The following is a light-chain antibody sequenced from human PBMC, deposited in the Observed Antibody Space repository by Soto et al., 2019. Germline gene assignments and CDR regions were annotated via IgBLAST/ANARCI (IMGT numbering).Light chain of an antibody. CDR1: QSVGTY. V-gene: IGKV3-11*01. J-gene: IGKJ4*01. CDR2: DAS. CDR3: HQRSSWPLT. Sequence: EIVLTQSPATLSLSPGERATLSCRASQSVGTYLAWHQQKPGQAPRLLLYDASTRATGIPARFSGSGSGTDFTLTIRTLAPEDFAVYYCHQRSSWPLTFGGGTKVEIK.